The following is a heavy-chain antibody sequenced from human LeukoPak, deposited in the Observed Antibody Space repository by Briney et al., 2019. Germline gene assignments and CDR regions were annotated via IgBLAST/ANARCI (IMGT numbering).Heavy chain of an antibody. CDR2: ISAYNGNT. Sequence: ASVKVSCKASGYTFTSYGISWVRQAPGQGLEWMGWISAYNGNTNYAQKLQGRVTMTTDTSTSTAYMELRSLRSDDTAVYYCARYSSGWYQIPLDYWGQGTLVTVSS. V-gene: IGHV1-18*01. J-gene: IGHJ4*02. CDR3: ARYSSGWYQIPLDY. D-gene: IGHD6-19*01. CDR1: GYTFTSYG.